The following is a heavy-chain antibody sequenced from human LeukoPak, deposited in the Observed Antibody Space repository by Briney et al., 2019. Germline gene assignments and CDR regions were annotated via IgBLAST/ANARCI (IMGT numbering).Heavy chain of an antibody. Sequence: ASVKVSCKASGGTFSSYAISWVRQAPGQGLEWMRGIIPIFGTANCAQKFQGRVTITADESTSTAYMELSSLRSEDTAVYYCARDTRPFAGFDPWGQGTLVTVSS. CDR2: IIPIFGTA. V-gene: IGHV1-69*13. D-gene: IGHD3-3*02. CDR3: ARDTRPFAGFDP. J-gene: IGHJ5*02. CDR1: GGTFSSYA.